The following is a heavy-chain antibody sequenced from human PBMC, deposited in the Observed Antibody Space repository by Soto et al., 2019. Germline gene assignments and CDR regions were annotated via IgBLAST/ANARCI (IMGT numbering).Heavy chain of an antibody. CDR3: AREREAAAAPFDY. CDR2: IYYSGST. CDR1: GGSISSYY. D-gene: IGHD6-13*01. Sequence: PSETLSLTCTVSGGSISSYYWSWIRQPPGKGLEWIGYIYYSGSTNYNPSLKSRVTISVDTSKNQFSLKLSSVTAADTAVYYCAREREAAAAPFDYWGQGTLVTSPQ. J-gene: IGHJ4*02. V-gene: IGHV4-59*01.